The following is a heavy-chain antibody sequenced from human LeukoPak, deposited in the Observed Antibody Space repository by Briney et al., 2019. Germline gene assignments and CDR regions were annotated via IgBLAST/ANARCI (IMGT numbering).Heavy chain of an antibody. J-gene: IGHJ4*02. CDR3: ATGHGTYYYDSSGYPLSREY. CDR1: GYTLTELS. D-gene: IGHD3-22*01. CDR2: FDPEDGET. V-gene: IGHV1-24*01. Sequence: ASVKVSCKVSGYTLTELSMHWVRQAPGKGLEWMGGFDPEDGETIYAQKFQGRVTMTEDTSTDTAYMELGSLRSEDTAVYYCATGHGTYYYDSSGYPLSREYWGQGTLVTVSS.